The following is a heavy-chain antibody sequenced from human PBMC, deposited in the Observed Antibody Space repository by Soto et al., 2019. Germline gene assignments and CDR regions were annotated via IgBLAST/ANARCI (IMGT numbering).Heavy chain of an antibody. CDR3: ARDQNDFWSGTTYYYGMDV. CDR2: ISYDGSNK. CDR1: GFTFSSYA. V-gene: IGHV3-30-3*01. J-gene: IGHJ6*02. Sequence: GESLKISCAASGFTFSSYAMHWVRQAPGKGLEWVAVISYDGSNKYYADSVKGRFTISRDNSKNTLYLQMNSLRAEDTAVYYCARDQNDFWSGTTYYYGMDVWGQGTTVTVSS. D-gene: IGHD3-3*01.